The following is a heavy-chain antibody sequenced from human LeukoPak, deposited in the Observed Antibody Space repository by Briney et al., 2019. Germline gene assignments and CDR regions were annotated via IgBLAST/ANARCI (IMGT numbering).Heavy chain of an antibody. CDR3: ARRSTVLTANYEY. Sequence: SETLSLTCTVPGGSISSGNYHWIWIRQPAGKGLEWIGRIYSSGSTNYNPSLKSRVSISIDTSKNQFSLRLSSVTAADTALYYCARRSTVLTANYEYWGQGTLVTVSA. CDR1: GGSISSGNYH. V-gene: IGHV4-61*02. D-gene: IGHD4-23*01. J-gene: IGHJ4*02. CDR2: IYSSGST.